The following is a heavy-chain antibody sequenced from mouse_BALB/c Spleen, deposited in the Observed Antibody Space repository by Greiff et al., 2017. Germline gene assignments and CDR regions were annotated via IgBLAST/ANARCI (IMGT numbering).Heavy chain of an antibody. CDR3: ALDSSGPFDY. CDR2: IDPANGNT. CDR1: GFNIKDTY. V-gene: IGHV14-3*02. Sequence: VHVKQSGAELVKPGASVKLSCTASGFNIKDTYMHWVKQRPEQGLEWIGRIDPANGNTKYDPKFQGKATITADTSSNTAYLQLSSLTSEDTAVYYCALDSSGPFDYWGQGTTLTVSS. D-gene: IGHD3-2*01. J-gene: IGHJ2*01.